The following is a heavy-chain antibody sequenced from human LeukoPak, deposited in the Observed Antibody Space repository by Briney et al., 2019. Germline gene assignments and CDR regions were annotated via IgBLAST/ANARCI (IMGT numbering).Heavy chain of an antibody. Sequence: ASETLSLTCTVSGYSISSGYYWGWIRQPPGKGLEWIGSIYHSGSTYYNPSLKSRVTISVDTSKNQFSLKLSSVTAADTAVYYCARDRGLGAFDYWGQGTMVTVSS. D-gene: IGHD3-10*01. CDR2: IYHSGST. J-gene: IGHJ3*01. V-gene: IGHV4-38-2*02. CDR1: GYSISSGYY. CDR3: ARDRGLGAFDY.